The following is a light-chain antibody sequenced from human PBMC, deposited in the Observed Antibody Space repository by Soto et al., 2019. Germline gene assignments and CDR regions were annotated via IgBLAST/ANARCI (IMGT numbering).Light chain of an antibody. CDR1: QGISSA. CDR3: QQFNSYLMYT. CDR2: DAS. J-gene: IGKJ2*01. Sequence: AIQLTQSPSSLSASVGDRVTITCRASQGISSALAWYQQKPGKAPKLLIYDASSLESGDPSRFSGSGSGTDFTLTISSLQPEDFATYYCQQFNSYLMYTFGQGTKLEIK. V-gene: IGKV1-13*02.